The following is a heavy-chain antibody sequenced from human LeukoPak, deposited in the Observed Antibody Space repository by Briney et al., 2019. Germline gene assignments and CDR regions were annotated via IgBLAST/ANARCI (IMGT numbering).Heavy chain of an antibody. CDR3: ARDGRSGNFDK. Sequence: GGSLRLSCAASGFTFSGYWMHWVRQAPGKGLAWVSVIRSDGSITTYADSVRGRFTISRDTAKNTLYLQMNSLRAEDTAVYYCARDGRSGNFDKWGQGTLVSVSS. CDR2: IRSDGSIT. CDR1: GFTFSGYW. V-gene: IGHV3-74*01. D-gene: IGHD1-26*01. J-gene: IGHJ4*02.